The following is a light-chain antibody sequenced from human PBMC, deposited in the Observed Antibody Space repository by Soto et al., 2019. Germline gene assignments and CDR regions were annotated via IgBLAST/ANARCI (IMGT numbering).Light chain of an antibody. CDR1: QSISIY. V-gene: IGKV1-39*01. CDR2: DAS. Sequence: SITYRASQSISIYLNWYQQKPGKAPKLLIYDASSLQGGVPSRFRGSVSGTDFTLSIICLQPVDFEPFYCQQNYNLPRPFAEGTKVDIK. CDR3: QQNYNLPRP. J-gene: IGKJ1*01.